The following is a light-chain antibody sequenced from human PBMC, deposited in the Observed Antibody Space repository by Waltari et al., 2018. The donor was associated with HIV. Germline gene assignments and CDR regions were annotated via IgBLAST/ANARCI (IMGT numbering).Light chain of an antibody. CDR3: QHYNSYPWT. V-gene: IGKV4-1*01. Sequence: DIVMTQSPASLAVSLGERATINCKSSQSVLFSSNNKNHLAWYQQKPGQPPRLLIYWASTRESGVPDRFSGSGSGTDFTLTISSLQAEDVAVYYCQHYNSYPWTFGPGTKVEIK. J-gene: IGKJ1*01. CDR2: WAS. CDR1: QSVLFSSNNKNH.